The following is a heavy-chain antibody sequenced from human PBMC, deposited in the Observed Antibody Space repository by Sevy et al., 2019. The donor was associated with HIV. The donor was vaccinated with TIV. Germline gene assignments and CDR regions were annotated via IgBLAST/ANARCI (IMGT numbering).Heavy chain of an antibody. CDR2: IYHTGNT. J-gene: IGHJ4*02. Sequence: SETLSLTCAVSGDSISSGIYSWNWIRQPPGKGLEWIGYIYHTGNTYYHPSLRSRVTISVATPKNHFSLKLTSVTAADTAVYYCARDSGDYPYYFDHWGQGTLVTVSS. CDR3: ARDSGDYPYYFDH. CDR1: GDSISSGIYS. V-gene: IGHV4-30-2*01. D-gene: IGHD2-21*02.